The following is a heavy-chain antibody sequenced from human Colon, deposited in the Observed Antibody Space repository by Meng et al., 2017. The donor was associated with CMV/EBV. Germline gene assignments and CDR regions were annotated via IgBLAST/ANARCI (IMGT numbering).Heavy chain of an antibody. CDR3: AKDLETTDAIMDY. D-gene: IGHD3-16*01. CDR1: GFKFSCYG. Sequence: CVAHGFKFSCYGMPWVRQAPGKGLEWVAIISYDGSNKYYADSVKGRFTISRDNSKNTLYLQMNSLRAEDTAVYYCAKDLETTDAIMDYWGQGTLVTVSS. J-gene: IGHJ4*02. CDR2: ISYDGSNK. V-gene: IGHV3-30*18.